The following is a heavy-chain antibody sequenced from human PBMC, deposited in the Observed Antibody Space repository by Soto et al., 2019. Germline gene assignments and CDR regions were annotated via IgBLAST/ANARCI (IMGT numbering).Heavy chain of an antibody. J-gene: IGHJ6*03. CDR2: IYYSGST. CDR1: GGSISSSSYY. Sequence: QLQLQESGPGLVKPSETLSLTCTVSGGSISSSSYYWGWIRQPPGKGLEWIGSIYYSGSTYYNPSLKSRVTIAVDTSKNQFSLKLSSVTAADTAVYYCARLNNCSGGSCYTPGHYYYYMDVWGKGTTVTVSS. V-gene: IGHV4-39*01. CDR3: ARLNNCSGGSCYTPGHYYYYMDV. D-gene: IGHD2-15*01.